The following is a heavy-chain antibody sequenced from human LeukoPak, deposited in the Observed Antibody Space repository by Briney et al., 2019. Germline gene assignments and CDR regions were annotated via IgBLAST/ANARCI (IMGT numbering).Heavy chain of an antibody. D-gene: IGHD2/OR15-2a*01. CDR1: GGFISSGDYC. Sequence: SETLSLSYSVSGGFISSGDYCWSWIRQPPGKGLEWIGYIYYSGDTYYSPSLKSRVTMSADTSKNQYSLRLSSVTAADTAVYYCARGLSGYYYMDVWGKGTTVTVSS. J-gene: IGHJ6*03. V-gene: IGHV4-30-4*08. CDR3: ARGLSGYYYMDV. CDR2: IYYSGDT.